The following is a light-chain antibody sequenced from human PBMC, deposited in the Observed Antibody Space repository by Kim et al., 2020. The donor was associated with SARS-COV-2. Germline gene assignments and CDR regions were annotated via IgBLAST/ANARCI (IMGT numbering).Light chain of an antibody. CDR3: QTWDTGIRV. V-gene: IGLV4-69*01. J-gene: IGLJ3*02. Sequence: ASVNLTCTLSSGHSNYAIAWHQQQPEKGPRYLMKLNSDGSHTQGDGIPHRFSGSSSGAERYLTISSLQSEDEADYYCQTWDTGIRVFGGGTQLTVL. CDR1: SGHSNYA. CDR2: LNSDGSH.